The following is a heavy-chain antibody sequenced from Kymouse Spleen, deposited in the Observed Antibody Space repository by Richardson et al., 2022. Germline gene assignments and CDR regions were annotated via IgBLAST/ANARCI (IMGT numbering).Heavy chain of an antibody. Sequence: QVQLQQSGPGLVKPSQTLSLTCAISGDSVSSNSAAWNWIRQSPSRGLEWLGRTYYRSKWYNDYAVSVKSRITINPDTSKNQFSLQLNSVTPEDTAVYYCARGDGITMVRGVIDNWFDPWGQGTLVTVSS. D-gene: IGHD3-10*01. CDR2: TYYRSKWYN. V-gene: IGHV6-1*01. CDR1: GDSVSSNSAA. J-gene: IGHJ5*02. CDR3: ARGDGITMVRGVIDNWFDP.